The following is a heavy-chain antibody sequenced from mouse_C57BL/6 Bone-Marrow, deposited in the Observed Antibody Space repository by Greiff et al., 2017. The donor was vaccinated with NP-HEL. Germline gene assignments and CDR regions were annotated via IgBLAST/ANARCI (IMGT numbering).Heavy chain of an antibody. V-gene: IGHV14-4*01. CDR3: TTYDYDVRYAMDY. CDR1: GFNIKDDY. J-gene: IGHJ4*01. CDR2: IDPENGDT. Sequence: VQLQQSGAELVRPGASVKLSCTASGFNIKDDYMHWVKQRPEQGLEWIGWIDPENGDTEYASKFQGKATITADTSSNTAYLQLSSLTSEDTAVYYCTTYDYDVRYAMDYGGRGTAVTVSS. D-gene: IGHD2-4*01.